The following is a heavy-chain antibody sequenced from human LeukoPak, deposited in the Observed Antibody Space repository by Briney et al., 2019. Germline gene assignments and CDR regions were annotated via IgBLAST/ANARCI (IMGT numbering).Heavy chain of an antibody. CDR3: ARGTLGYCSGGSCYGLPFDP. D-gene: IGHD2-15*01. CDR2: ISSNGGST. V-gene: IGHV3-64*01. Sequence: PGGSLRLSCAASGFTFSSYAMHWVRQAPGKGLEYVSAISSNGGSTYYANSVKGRFTISRDNSKNTLYLQMGSLRAEDMAVYYCARGTLGYCSGGSCYGLPFDPWGQGILVTVSS. CDR1: GFTFSSYA. J-gene: IGHJ5*02.